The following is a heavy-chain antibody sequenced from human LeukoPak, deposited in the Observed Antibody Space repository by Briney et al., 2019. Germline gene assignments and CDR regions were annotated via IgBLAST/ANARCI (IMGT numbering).Heavy chain of an antibody. D-gene: IGHD2-2*01. Sequence: ASVKVSCKASGYTFTSYYMHWVRQAPGQGLECMGIINPSGGSTSYAQKFQGRVTMTRDTSTSTVYMELSSLRSEDTAVYYCARDGRYCSSTSCYAGFSFDYWGQGTLVTVSS. CDR3: ARDGRYCSSTSCYAGFSFDY. CDR2: INPSGGST. CDR1: GYTFTSYY. J-gene: IGHJ4*02. V-gene: IGHV1-46*01.